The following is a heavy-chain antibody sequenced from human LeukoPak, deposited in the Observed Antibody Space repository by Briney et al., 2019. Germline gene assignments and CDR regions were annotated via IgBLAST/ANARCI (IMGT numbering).Heavy chain of an antibody. V-gene: IGHV4-59*01. J-gene: IGHJ5*02. CDR1: GGSISSYY. CDR2: IYYSGST. CDR3: ARETNYYDSSGYSDNWFDP. D-gene: IGHD3-22*01. Sequence: SETLSLTCTVSGGSISSYYWSWIRQPPGKGLEWIGYIYYSGSTNYNPSLKSRVTISVDTSKNQFSLKLSSVTAADTAVYYCARETNYYDSSGYSDNWFDPWGQGTRVTVSS.